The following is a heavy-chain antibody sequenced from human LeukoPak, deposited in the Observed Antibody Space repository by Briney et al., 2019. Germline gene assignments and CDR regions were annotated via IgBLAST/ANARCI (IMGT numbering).Heavy chain of an antibody. CDR3: VKEWYSGYVFDY. D-gene: IGHD5-12*01. CDR2: ISSNGGST. Sequence: GGSLRLSCSASGFTFSSYAMHWVRQAPGKGLGYVSAISSNGGSTYYADSVKGRFTISRDNSKNALYLQMSSLRAEDTAVYYCVKEWYSGYVFDYWGQGTLVTVSS. V-gene: IGHV3-64D*06. J-gene: IGHJ4*02. CDR1: GFTFSSYA.